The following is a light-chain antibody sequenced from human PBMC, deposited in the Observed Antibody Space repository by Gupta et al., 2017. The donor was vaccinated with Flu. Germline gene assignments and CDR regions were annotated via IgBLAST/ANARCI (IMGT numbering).Light chain of an antibody. CDR2: MGS. V-gene: IGKV2-28*01. CDR3: RQCSQIPRT. Sequence: DVVLTQSQLSLAVTPGEPASISCRSSQSLLYKNGKNYLDWYLKKPGQSPQLLIYMGSNRAPGVPDRFSGSGSGTDFTLKISRVGAEDVGVYYCRQCSQIPRTFGQGTKVEIK. J-gene: IGKJ1*01. CDR1: QSLLYKNGKNY.